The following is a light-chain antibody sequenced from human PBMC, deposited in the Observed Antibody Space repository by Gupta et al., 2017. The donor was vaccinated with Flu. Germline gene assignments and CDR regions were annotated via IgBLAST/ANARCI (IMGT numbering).Light chain of an antibody. V-gene: IGKV3-15*01. J-gene: IGKJ2*01. CDR3: QQDDNWPYI. Sequence: EIVLTQSPDTLSVSPGERATLSCRASQVIYGRLAWYQQKPGQGPRLLMSGAVTRAADIPTRFSGSGSATEFTLTIDIRQSEESAVYYCQQDDNWPYIFGQGTKVDIK. CDR1: QVIYGR. CDR2: GAV.